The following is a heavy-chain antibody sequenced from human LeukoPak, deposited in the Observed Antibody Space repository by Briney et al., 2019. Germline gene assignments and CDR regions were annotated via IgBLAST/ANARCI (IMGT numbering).Heavy chain of an antibody. CDR2: IYYSGST. D-gene: IGHD3-3*01. J-gene: IGHJ4*02. CDR1: GGSISSYY. V-gene: IGHV4-59*01. Sequence: PSETLSLTCTFSGGSISSYYWSWIRQPPGKGLEWIGYIYYSGSTNYNPSLKSRVTISVDTSKNQFSLKLSSVTAADTAVYYCARAPSAGYDFWSGYFDYWGQGTLVTVSS. CDR3: ARAPSAGYDFWSGYFDY.